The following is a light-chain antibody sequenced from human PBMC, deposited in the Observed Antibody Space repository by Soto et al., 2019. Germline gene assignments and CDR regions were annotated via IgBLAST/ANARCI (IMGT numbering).Light chain of an antibody. Sequence: AIRLTQSPSSFSASTGARVTLPCRAIQGLSSYLAWYQQKPGKAPKLLIFSASTLQSGATSRLGGSGSGTDLNLTISCRQSEDFVTYYCQQYYSYPHTSGQGTKVEIK. J-gene: IGKJ1*01. CDR2: SAS. CDR1: QGLSSY. V-gene: IGKV1-8*01. CDR3: QQYYSYPHT.